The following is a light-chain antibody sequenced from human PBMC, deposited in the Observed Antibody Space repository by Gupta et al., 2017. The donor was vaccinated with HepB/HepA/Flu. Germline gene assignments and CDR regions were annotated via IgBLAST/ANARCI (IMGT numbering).Light chain of an antibody. CDR1: NIGSKV. CDR3: QVWDTTSDHYV. V-gene: IGLV3-21*03. Sequence: SYVLTQPPSVSVAPGKPATITCGGSNIGSKVVHWYQQRPGQAPVLVVYDDTDRPSGISERFSGSNSGNTATLTISRVEAGDEADYYCQVWDTTSDHYVSGTGTKVTVL. CDR2: DDT. J-gene: IGLJ1*01.